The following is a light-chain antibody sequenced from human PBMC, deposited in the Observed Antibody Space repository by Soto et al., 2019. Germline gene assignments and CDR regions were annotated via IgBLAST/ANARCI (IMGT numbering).Light chain of an antibody. Sequence: DAQMTQSPSTLSASVGDRVTITCRASQSVSSWLAWFQLKPGKAPKLLTYDASSLASGVSSRFSGSGSGTEFTLTISSLQPDDFATYFCQDFNTYPWTFGEGTMVDIK. V-gene: IGKV1-5*01. J-gene: IGKJ1*01. CDR3: QDFNTYPWT. CDR2: DAS. CDR1: QSVSSW.